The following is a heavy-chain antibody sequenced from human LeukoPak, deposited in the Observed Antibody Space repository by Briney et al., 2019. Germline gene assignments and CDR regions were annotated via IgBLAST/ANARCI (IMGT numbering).Heavy chain of an antibody. D-gene: IGHD2/OR15-2a*01. CDR3: ARRNRDHNWFDP. V-gene: IGHV4-39*01. J-gene: IGHJ5*02. CDR2: IYYSGST. CDR1: GGSISSSSYY. Sequence: SETLSLTCTVSGGSISSSSYYWGWIRQPPGEGLEWIGSIYYSGSTYYNPSLKSRVTISVDTSKNQFSLKLSSVTAADTAVYYCARRNRDHNWFDPWGQGTLVTVSS.